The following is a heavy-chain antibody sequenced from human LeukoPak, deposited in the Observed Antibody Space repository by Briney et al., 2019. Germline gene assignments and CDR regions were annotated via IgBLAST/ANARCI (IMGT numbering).Heavy chain of an antibody. CDR2: IYYSGST. J-gene: IGHJ4*02. V-gene: IGHV4-59*08. D-gene: IGHD3-10*01. CDR1: GGSISSYY. CDR3: ARHRGSGSPYFDY. Sequence: SETLSLACTVSGGSISSYYWSWIRQPPGKGLEWIGYIYYSGSTKYNPSLKSRVTISVDTSKNQFSLKLSSVTAADTAVYYCARHRGSGSPYFDYWGQGTLVTVSS.